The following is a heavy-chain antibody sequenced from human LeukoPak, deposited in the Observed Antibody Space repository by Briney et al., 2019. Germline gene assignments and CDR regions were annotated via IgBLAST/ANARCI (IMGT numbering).Heavy chain of an antibody. Sequence: SETLSLTCTVSGGSISSYYWSWIRQPPGKGLEWIGYIYYSGSTNYNPSLKSRVTISVDTSKNQFSLKLSSVTAADTAVYYCARQDCSGGSCYSDCWGQGTLVTVSS. CDR1: GGSISSYY. J-gene: IGHJ4*02. CDR2: IYYSGST. D-gene: IGHD2-15*01. CDR3: ARQDCSGGSCYSDC. V-gene: IGHV4-59*01.